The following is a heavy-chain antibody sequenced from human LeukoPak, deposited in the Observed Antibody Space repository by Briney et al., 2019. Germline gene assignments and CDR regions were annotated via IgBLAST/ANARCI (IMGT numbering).Heavy chain of an antibody. V-gene: IGHV3-74*01. D-gene: IGHD1-26*01. CDR3: ARDPVGGRPDL. J-gene: IGHJ4*02. Sequence: PGGSRRLSCAASGFTFSTYWMHWVRQAPGKGRVWVSRIKSDGSTTNYGDSVKDRFTISRDNAKNTLYMQMNSLRADDTAVYYCARDPVGGRPDLWGQGTLVTVSS. CDR2: IKSDGSTT. CDR1: GFTFSTYW.